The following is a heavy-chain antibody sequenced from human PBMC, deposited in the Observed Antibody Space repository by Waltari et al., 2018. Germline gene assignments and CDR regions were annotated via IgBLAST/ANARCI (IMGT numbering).Heavy chain of an antibody. CDR2: IIPILGIA. J-gene: IGHJ3*02. V-gene: IGHV1-69*09. CDR3: ARVAQGAFDI. CDR1: GGTFSSYA. Sequence: QVQLVQSGAEVKKPGSSVKVSCKASGGTFSSYAISWVRQAPGQGLEWMGRIIPILGIANYAQKCQGRVTITADKSTSTAYMELSSLRSEDTAVYYCARVAQGAFDIWGQGTMVTVSS.